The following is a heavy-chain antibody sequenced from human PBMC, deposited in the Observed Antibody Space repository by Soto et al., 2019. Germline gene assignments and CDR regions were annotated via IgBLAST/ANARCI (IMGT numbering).Heavy chain of an antibody. CDR2: ISSSSSTI. CDR1: GFTFSSYS. D-gene: IGHD3-3*01. CDR3: ARDVELVPDEYDFWSGHTQGGMDV. V-gene: IGHV3-48*02. Sequence: EVQLVESGGGLVQPGGSLRLSCAASGFTFSSYSMNWVRQAPGKGLEWVSYISSSSSTIYYADSVKGRFTISRDNAKNSLYLQMNSLRDEDTAVYYCARDVELVPDEYDFWSGHTQGGMDVWGQGTTVTVSS. J-gene: IGHJ6*02.